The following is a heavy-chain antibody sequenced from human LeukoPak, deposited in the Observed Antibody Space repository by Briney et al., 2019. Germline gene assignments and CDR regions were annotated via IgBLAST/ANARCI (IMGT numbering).Heavy chain of an antibody. Sequence: PGGSLRLSCSASGFTFSSFAMHWVRQAPGKGLEYVSTINSNGAGTYYADSVKGRLTISRDNSKNTLYLQMSSLRAEDKAVFYCARDGYGDPVFDYWGQGTLVTVSS. J-gene: IGHJ4*02. CDR3: ARDGYGDPVFDY. D-gene: IGHD4-17*01. CDR2: INSNGAGT. CDR1: GFTFSSFA. V-gene: IGHV3-64D*09.